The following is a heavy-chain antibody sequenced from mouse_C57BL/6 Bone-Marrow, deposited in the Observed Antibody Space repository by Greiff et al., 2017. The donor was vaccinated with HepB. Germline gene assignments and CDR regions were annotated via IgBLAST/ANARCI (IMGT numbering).Heavy chain of an antibody. D-gene: IGHD1-1*01. CDR2: INSAGGST. V-gene: IGHV5-2*01. CDR3: ARHDYYGSRDYFDY. Sequence: EVMLVESGGGLVQPGESLKLSCESNEYEFPSHDMSWVRKTPEKRLELVAAINSAGGSTYYPATMESRSIISRDNTKKTLYLQMSRLRSEDTALYYCARHDYYGSRDYFDYWGQGTTLTVSS. J-gene: IGHJ2*01. CDR1: EYEFPSHD.